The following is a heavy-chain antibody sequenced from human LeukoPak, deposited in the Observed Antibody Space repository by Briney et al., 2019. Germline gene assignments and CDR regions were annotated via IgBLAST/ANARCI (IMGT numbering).Heavy chain of an antibody. CDR2: INPSGGST. J-gene: IGHJ6*03. CDR3: ARESVVTPGTYYYMDV. D-gene: IGHD4-23*01. V-gene: IGHV1-46*01. Sequence: GASVKVSCKASGYTFTSYYMHWMRQAPGQGLEWMGIINPSGGSTSYAQKFQGRVTMTRGTSTSTVYMELSSLRSEDTAVYYCARESVVTPGTYYYMDVWGKGTTVTISS. CDR1: GYTFTSYY.